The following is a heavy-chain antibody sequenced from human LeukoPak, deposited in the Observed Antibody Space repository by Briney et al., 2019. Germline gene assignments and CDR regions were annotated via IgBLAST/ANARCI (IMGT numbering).Heavy chain of an antibody. CDR1: GYTFTSYA. Sequence: EASVKVSCKASGYTFTSYAMNWVRQAPGQGLEWMGWINTNTGNPTYAQGFTGRFVFSLDTSVSTAYLQISSLKAEDTAVYYCARDQRYFDWLPLAYWGQGTLVTVSS. CDR3: ARDQRYFDWLPLAY. CDR2: INTNTGNP. D-gene: IGHD3-9*01. V-gene: IGHV7-4-1*02. J-gene: IGHJ4*02.